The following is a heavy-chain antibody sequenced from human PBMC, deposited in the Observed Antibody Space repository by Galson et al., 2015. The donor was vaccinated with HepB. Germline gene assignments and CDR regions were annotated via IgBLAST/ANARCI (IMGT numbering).Heavy chain of an antibody. J-gene: IGHJ5*02. V-gene: IGHV1-69*10. CDR1: GGTFSSYA. D-gene: IGHD2-2*01. CDR2: IIPILGIA. CDR3: ARGGDIVVVPAAMRASPHWFDP. Sequence: SVKVSCKASGGTFSSYAISWVRQAPGQGLEWMGGIIPILGIANYAQKFQGRVTITADKSTSTAYMELSSLRSEDTAVYYCARGGDIVVVPAAMRASPHWFDPWGQGTLVTDSS.